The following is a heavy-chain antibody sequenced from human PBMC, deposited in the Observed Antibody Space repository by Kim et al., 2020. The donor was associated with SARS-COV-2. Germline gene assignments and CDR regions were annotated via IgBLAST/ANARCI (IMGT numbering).Heavy chain of an antibody. V-gene: IGHV4-34*01. CDR2: INHSGST. Sequence: SETLSLTCAVYGGSFSGYYWSWIRQPPGKGLEWIGEINHSGSTNYNPSLKSRVTISVDTSKNQFSLKLSSVTAADTAVYYCARGVGSGWDYWGQGTLVTV. CDR1: GGSFSGYY. D-gene: IGHD6-19*01. CDR3: ARGVGSGWDY. J-gene: IGHJ4*02.